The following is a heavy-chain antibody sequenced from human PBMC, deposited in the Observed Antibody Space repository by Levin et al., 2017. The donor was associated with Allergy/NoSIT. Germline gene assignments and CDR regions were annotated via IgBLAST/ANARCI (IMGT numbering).Heavy chain of an antibody. CDR3: ARASTDGPYYYYMDV. J-gene: IGHJ6*03. CDR2: ISTSSSPI. CDR1: GFTFSTYS. Sequence: GESLKISCAASGFTFSTYSMNWVRQAPGQGLDWISYISTSSSPIYYADSVKGRFTISRDNAKNSLYLQMNSLRDEDTAVYYCARASTDGPYYYYMDVWGKGTTVTVSS. V-gene: IGHV3-48*02. D-gene: IGHD5-24*01.